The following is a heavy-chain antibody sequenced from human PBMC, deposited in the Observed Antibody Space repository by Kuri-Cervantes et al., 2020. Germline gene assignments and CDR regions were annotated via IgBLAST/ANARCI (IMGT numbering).Heavy chain of an antibody. Sequence: GGSLRLSCAASGFTFSSYWMSWVRQAPGKGLEWVANIKQDGSEKYYVDSVKGRFTISRDNSKNTLYLQMNSLRAEDTAVYYCASLTVTTGRDFDYWGQGTLVTV. J-gene: IGHJ4*02. CDR1: GFTFSSYW. CDR2: IKQDGSEK. V-gene: IGHV3-7*03. D-gene: IGHD4-17*01. CDR3: ASLTVTTGRDFDY.